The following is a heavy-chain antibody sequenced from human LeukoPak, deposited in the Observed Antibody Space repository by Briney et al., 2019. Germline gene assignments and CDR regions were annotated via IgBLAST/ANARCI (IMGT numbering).Heavy chain of an antibody. J-gene: IGHJ5*02. Sequence: SETLSLTCTVSGGSISSSSYYWGWIRQPPGKGLEWIGSIYYSGSTYYNPSLKSRVTISVDTSKNQFSLKLRSATAADTAVYYCARARGLAVLQRGRFDPWGQGTLVTVSS. CDR1: GGSISSSSYY. D-gene: IGHD3-10*01. CDR2: IYYSGST. CDR3: ARARGLAVLQRGRFDP. V-gene: IGHV4-39*07.